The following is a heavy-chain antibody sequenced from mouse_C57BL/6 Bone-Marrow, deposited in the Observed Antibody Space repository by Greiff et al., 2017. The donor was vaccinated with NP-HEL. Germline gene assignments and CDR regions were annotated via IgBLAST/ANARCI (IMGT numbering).Heavy chain of an antibody. D-gene: IGHD1-1*01. Sequence: QVQLQQPGADLVKPGASVKLSCKASGYTFTSYWMHWVKQRPGRGLEWIGRIDPNSGGTKFNEKFKTKATLTVDKPSSTAYMQLSSLTSEDSAVSYCDRYSYGSRRWYFDIWGKGTTVTVSS. CDR2: IDPNSGGT. V-gene: IGHV1-72*01. CDR3: DRYSYGSRRWYFDI. CDR1: GYTFTSYW. J-gene: IGHJ1*03.